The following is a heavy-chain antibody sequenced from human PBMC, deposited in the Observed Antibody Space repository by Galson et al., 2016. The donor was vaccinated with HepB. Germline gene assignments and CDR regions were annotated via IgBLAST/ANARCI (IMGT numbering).Heavy chain of an antibody. CDR2: ITPNSGGK. CDR3: AKGGGYNNEYYFDF. J-gene: IGHJ4*02. Sequence: SVKVSCKASGYTFTDHYIHWVRQAPGLGLEWVGWITPNSGGKNYAQKFMGRVTMTRDTSISTAYMELRRLRSDDTAVYYCAKGGGYNNEYYFDFWGQGTMATVSS. V-gene: IGHV1-2*02. CDR1: GYTFTDHY. D-gene: IGHD5-24*01.